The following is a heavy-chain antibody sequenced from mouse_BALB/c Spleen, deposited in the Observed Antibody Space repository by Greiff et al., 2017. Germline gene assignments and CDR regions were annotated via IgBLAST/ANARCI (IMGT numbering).Heavy chain of an antibody. CDR2: FYPGSGSI. CDR3: ARHDFGNYWFAY. D-gene: IGHD2-1*01. J-gene: IGHJ3*01. Sequence: QVQLKESGAELVKPGASVKLSCKASGYTFTEYIIHWVKQRPGQGLEWIGWFYPGSGSIKYNEKFKDKATLTADKSSSTVYMELSRLTSEDSAVYFCARHDFGNYWFAYWGQGTLVTVSA. V-gene: IGHV1-62-2*01. CDR1: GYTFTEYI.